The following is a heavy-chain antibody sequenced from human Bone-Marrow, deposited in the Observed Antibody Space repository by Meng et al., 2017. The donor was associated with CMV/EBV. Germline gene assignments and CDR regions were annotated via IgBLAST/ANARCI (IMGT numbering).Heavy chain of an antibody. CDR1: GSTFSSYS. J-gene: IGHJ3*02. Sequence: GGSLRLSCAASGSTFSSYSMNWVRQAPGKGLEWVSSISSSSSYIYYADSVKGRFTISRDNAKNSLYLQMNSLRAEDTAVYYCARGDYGGGAFDIWGQGTMVTVSS. V-gene: IGHV3-21*01. CDR2: ISSSSSYI. D-gene: IGHD4-17*01. CDR3: ARGDYGGGAFDI.